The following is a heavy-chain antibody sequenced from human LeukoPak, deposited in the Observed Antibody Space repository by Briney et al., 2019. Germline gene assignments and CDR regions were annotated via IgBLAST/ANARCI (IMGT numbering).Heavy chain of an antibody. CDR2: ISSSGNTT. CDR3: ARVGYCSSTSCYEFDP. J-gene: IGHJ5*02. D-gene: IGHD2-2*01. V-gene: IGHV3-11*01. CDR1: GFTFSDYY. Sequence: PGGSLRLSYAASGFTFSDYYMSWIRQAPGKGLEWVSYISSSGNTTYHADSVKGRFTISRDNAKNSLYLQMNSLRAEDTAVYYCARVGYCSSTSCYEFDPWGQGTLVTVSS.